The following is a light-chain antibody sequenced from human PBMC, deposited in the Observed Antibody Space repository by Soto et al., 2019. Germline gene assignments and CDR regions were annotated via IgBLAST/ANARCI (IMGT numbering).Light chain of an antibody. J-gene: IGKJ1*01. CDR2: AAS. CDR1: QGIRNS. V-gene: IGKV1-27*01. CDR3: LQDYNYPWT. Sequence: DIQMTQSPSSLSASVGDRVTITCRASQGIRNSLAWYQQRPGEAPKLLIYAASTLLSGVPSRFSATGSGTDFTLTISSLQPEDFATYYCLQDYNYPWTFGQGTKVDIK.